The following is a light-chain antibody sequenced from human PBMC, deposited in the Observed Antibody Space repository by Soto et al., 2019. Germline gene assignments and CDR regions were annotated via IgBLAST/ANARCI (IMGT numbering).Light chain of an antibody. CDR3: CSYTGGYREV. Sequence: QSALTQPRSVSGSPGQSVTISCAGTSSDVGGYNCVSWYQQHPGKAPKLMIYDVSKRPSGVPDRSSGSTSGNPASLTVSGLQAADAAASSCCSYTGGYREVFAGGTQLTV. J-gene: IGLJ2*01. V-gene: IGLV2-11*01. CDR1: SSDVGGYNC. CDR2: DVS.